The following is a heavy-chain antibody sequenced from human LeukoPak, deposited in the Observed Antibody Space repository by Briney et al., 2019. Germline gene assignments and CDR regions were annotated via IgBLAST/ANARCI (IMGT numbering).Heavy chain of an antibody. CDR1: AFTFSSYW. J-gene: IGHJ4*02. CDR2: INSDGIST. D-gene: IGHD5-18*01. V-gene: IGHV3-74*01. CDR3: AKGGAMVIDY. Sequence: PGGSLRLSCAASAFTFSSYWMHWVRQAPGKGLVWVSRINSDGISTSYADSVKGRFTISRDNAKNTLYLQMNSLRAEDTAVYYCAKGGAMVIDYWGQGTLVTVSS.